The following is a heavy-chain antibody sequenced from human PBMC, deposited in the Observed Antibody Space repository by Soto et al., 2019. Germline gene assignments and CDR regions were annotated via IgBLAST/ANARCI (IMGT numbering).Heavy chain of an antibody. Sequence: PSETLSLTCAVSGGSISSSNWWSWVRQPPGKGLEWIGEIYHSGSTNYNPSLKSRVTISVDKSKNTLYLQMNSLRAEDTAVYYCAKEPARAAAGPGYNWFDPWGQGTLVTVSS. J-gene: IGHJ5*02. V-gene: IGHV4-4*02. CDR3: AKEPARAAAGPGYNWFDP. CDR1: GGSISSSNW. CDR2: IYHSGST. D-gene: IGHD6-13*01.